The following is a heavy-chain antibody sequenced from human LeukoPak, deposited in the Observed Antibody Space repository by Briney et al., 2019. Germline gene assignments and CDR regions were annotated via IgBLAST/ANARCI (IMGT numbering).Heavy chain of an antibody. V-gene: IGHV1-8*01. J-gene: IGHJ4*02. D-gene: IGHD2-2*01. CDR2: MNPNSGNT. Sequence: VASVKVSCKASGYTFTSYDINWVRQATGQGLEWMGWMNPNSGNTGYAQKFQGRVTMTRNTSISTAYMELSSLRSEDTAVYYCAVAFDSCSSTSCYPFDYWGQGTLVTVSS. CDR3: AVAFDSCSSTSCYPFDY. CDR1: GYTFTSYD.